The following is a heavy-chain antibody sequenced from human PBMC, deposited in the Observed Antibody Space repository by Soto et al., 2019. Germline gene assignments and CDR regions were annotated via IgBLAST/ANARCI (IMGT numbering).Heavy chain of an antibody. D-gene: IGHD3-10*01. Sequence: PGASLRLSCEASGFTFSDYYMSWIRQAPGKGLEWVSYISSSSSYTNYADSVKGRFTISRDNAKNSLYLQMNSLRAEDTAVYYCARDFPSGSRSIFVYWGQGTLVTVSS. V-gene: IGHV3-11*05. J-gene: IGHJ4*02. CDR3: ARDFPSGSRSIFVY. CDR1: GFTFSDYY. CDR2: ISSSSSYT.